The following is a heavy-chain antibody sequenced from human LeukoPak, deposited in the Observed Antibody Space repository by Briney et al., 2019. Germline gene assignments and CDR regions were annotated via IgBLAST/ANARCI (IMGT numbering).Heavy chain of an antibody. V-gene: IGHV3-48*02. Sequence: PWGSLTLSCAASGFTFSSYGMNWVRQAPGKGLEWVSYISTTSSTIYYADSVKGRFTMSRDNAKSSLYLQMDSLRDEDTAVYYCARGKEKWLDHFDYWGQGSLVTDSS. J-gene: IGHJ4*02. D-gene: IGHD6-19*01. CDR1: GFTFSSYG. CDR2: ISTTSSTI. CDR3: ARGKEKWLDHFDY.